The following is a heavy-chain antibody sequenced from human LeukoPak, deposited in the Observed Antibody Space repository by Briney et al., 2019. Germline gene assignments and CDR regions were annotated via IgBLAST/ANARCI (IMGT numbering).Heavy chain of an antibody. V-gene: IGHV3-21*01. CDR3: ARGGGLRYFDWLSHLFDY. D-gene: IGHD3-9*01. J-gene: IGHJ4*02. Sequence: GGSLRLSCAASGFTFSSYSMNWVRQAPGRGLEWGSSISSSSSYIYYADSVKGRFTISRDNAKNSLYLQMNSLRAEDTAVYYCARGGGLRYFDWLSHLFDYWGQGTLVTVSS. CDR1: GFTFSSYS. CDR2: ISSSSSYI.